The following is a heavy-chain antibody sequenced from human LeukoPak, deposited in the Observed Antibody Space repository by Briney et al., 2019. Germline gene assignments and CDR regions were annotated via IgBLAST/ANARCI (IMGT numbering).Heavy chain of an antibody. J-gene: IGHJ6*04. V-gene: IGHV3-23*01. D-gene: IGHD2-2*01. CDR3: AKAVSEVVPAAMCGCYYGMDV. CDR1: GFTFSSNT. CDR2: ISRSDGST. Sequence: GGTLILYCAASGFTFSSNTMIWVHQAQGQGLERASAISRSDGSTYYADAERGRFTISRDNSKNTLYLQMNSLRAEDTAVYYCAKAVSEVVPAAMCGCYYGMDVWGKGTTVTVSS.